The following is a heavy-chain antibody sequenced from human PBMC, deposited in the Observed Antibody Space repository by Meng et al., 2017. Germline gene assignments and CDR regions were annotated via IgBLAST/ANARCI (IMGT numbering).Heavy chain of an antibody. CDR2: ISGSGGST. Sequence: GGSLRLSCSASGFTFSSYAMSWVRQAPGKGLEWVSAISGSGGSTYYADSVKGRFTISRDNSNNSLYLQMNSLRAEDTAVYYCAKDLVSFQHWGQGPLVTVSS. V-gene: IGHV3-23*01. D-gene: IGHD2-8*02. CDR1: GFTFSSYA. CDR3: AKDLVSFQH. J-gene: IGHJ1*01.